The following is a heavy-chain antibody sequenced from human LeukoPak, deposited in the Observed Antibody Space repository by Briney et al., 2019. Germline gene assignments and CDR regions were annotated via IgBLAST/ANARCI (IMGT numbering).Heavy chain of an antibody. CDR3: AKQSGADRGHLDF. J-gene: IGHJ4*02. CDR1: GFTFSSYA. Sequence: GGSLRLSCAASGFTFSSYAMHWVRQAPGKGLEWVTIISYDGSNKYYADSVKGRFTISRDNSKNTLYLQMNSLRPEDTAVYYCAKQSGADRGHLDFWGQGTLVTVSS. V-gene: IGHV3-30*18. CDR2: ISYDGSNK. D-gene: IGHD4/OR15-4a*01.